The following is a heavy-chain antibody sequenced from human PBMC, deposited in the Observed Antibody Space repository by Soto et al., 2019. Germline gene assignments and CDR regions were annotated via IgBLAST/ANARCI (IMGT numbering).Heavy chain of an antibody. CDR3: AKEHQGTLALG. V-gene: IGHV3-30*18. J-gene: IGHJ4*02. CDR2: ISYDGSNK. D-gene: IGHD3-10*01. CDR1: GFTFSSYG. Sequence: GGSLRLSCAASGFTFSSYGMHWVRQAPGKGLEWVAVISYDGSNKYYADSVKGRFTISRDNSKNTLYLQMNSLRAEDTAVYYCAKEHQGTLALGWGQGTRVTVAS.